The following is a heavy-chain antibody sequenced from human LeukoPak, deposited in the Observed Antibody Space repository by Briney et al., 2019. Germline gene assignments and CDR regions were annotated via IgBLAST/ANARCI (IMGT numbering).Heavy chain of an antibody. Sequence: GGSLRLSCAASGFIFSHYTMTWVRQAPGKGLEWVSAISGSGGSTYYADSVKGRFTISRDNSKNTLYLQMNSLRAEDTAVYYCAKDFSELRFLEWLPQGLDYWGQGTLVTVSS. D-gene: IGHD3-3*01. V-gene: IGHV3-23*01. CDR2: ISGSGGST. CDR3: AKDFSELRFLEWLPQGLDY. CDR1: GFIFSHYT. J-gene: IGHJ4*02.